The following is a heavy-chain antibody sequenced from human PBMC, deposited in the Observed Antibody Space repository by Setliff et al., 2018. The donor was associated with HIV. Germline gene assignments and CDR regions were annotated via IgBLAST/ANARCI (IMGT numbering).Heavy chain of an antibody. J-gene: IGHJ5*02. D-gene: IGHD4-17*01. Sequence: SETLSLTCAVFGESFSGYYWSWIRQPPGKGLEWIGEINHSGNTNYNPSLKSRVTISIDTSKNRFSLKLSSVTAADTAVYYCARALYGDYGGDINWFDPWGQGTLVTVSS. CDR3: ARALYGDYGGDINWFDP. V-gene: IGHV4-34*01. CDR1: GESFSGYY. CDR2: INHSGNT.